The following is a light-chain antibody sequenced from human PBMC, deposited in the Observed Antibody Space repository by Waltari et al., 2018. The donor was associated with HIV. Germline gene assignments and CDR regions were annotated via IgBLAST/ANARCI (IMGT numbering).Light chain of an antibody. J-gene: IGKJ2*01. CDR1: QSVASS. Sequence: EIVMTQSPAPLSLSPGDRAILSCRASQSVASSLAWYQQKPGQAPRLLIYGASTRAAGIPGRFSGSGSGTEFTLTISSLQSEDSAIYFCHQYNSWPPRYTFGQGTKLEI. CDR2: GAS. CDR3: HQYNSWPPRYT. V-gene: IGKV3-15*01.